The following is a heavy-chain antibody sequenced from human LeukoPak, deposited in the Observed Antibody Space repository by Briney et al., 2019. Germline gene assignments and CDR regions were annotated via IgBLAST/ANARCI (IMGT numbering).Heavy chain of an antibody. V-gene: IGHV4-30-4*01. Sequence: PSQTLSLTCTVSGGSISSGNCYWGWVRQPPGKGLEWIGYIHYSGNTYYNPSLKSRVTISVDTSKSQFSLKLSSVTAADTAVYYCAREILAYCGGDCYSAPFDYWGQRTLVTVSS. CDR1: GGSISSGNCY. CDR2: IHYSGNT. D-gene: IGHD2-21*02. J-gene: IGHJ4*02. CDR3: AREILAYCGGDCYSAPFDY.